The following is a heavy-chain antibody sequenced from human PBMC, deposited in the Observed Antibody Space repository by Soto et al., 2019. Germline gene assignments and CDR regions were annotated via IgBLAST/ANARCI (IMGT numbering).Heavy chain of an antibody. Sequence: GASVKVSCKASGYTFTSYGISWVRQAPGQGLEWMGWISAYNGNTNYAQKLQGRVTMTTDTSTSTAYMELRSLRSDDTAVYYCARDQWIQLWSTGENYYYYGMDVWGQGTTVTV. CDR2: ISAYNGNT. CDR1: GYTFTSYG. D-gene: IGHD5-18*01. V-gene: IGHV1-18*01. CDR3: ARDQWIQLWSTGENYYYYGMDV. J-gene: IGHJ6*02.